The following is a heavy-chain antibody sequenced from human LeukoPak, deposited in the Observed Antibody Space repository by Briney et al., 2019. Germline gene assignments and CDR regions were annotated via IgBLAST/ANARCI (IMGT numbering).Heavy chain of an antibody. D-gene: IGHD6-19*01. Sequence: GTLRLSCAASGFTFSSYGMSWVRQAPGKGLEWVSSISTGSGYIFQADSVKGRFTISRDNAKNSLYLQMNSLRAEDTAMYYCARPGYSSGWYDYWGQGTLVTVSS. CDR1: GFTFSSYG. V-gene: IGHV3-21*01. J-gene: IGHJ4*02. CDR3: ARPGYSSGWYDY. CDR2: ISTGSGYI.